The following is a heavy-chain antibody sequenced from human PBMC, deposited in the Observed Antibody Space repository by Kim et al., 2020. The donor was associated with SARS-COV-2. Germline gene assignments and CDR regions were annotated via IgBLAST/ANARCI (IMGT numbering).Heavy chain of an antibody. D-gene: IGHD3-10*01. J-gene: IGHJ4*02. CDR3: AREPRYYYGSGTPFDY. CDR2: IIPIFGTA. Sequence: SVKVSCKASGGTFSSYAISWVRQAPGQGLEWMGGIIPIFGTANYAQKFQGRVTITADESTSTAYMELSSLRSEDTAVYYCAREPRYYYGSGTPFDYWGQGTLVTVSS. CDR1: GGTFSSYA. V-gene: IGHV1-69*13.